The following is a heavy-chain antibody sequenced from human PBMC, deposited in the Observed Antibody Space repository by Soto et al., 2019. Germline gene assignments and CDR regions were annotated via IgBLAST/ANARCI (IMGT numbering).Heavy chain of an antibody. CDR1: GGTFSSYS. D-gene: IGHD1-26*01. J-gene: IGHJ4*02. CDR3: ARDGGRHSGGIDY. V-gene: IGHV1-69*01. CDR2: IIPIFGTA. Sequence: QVQLVQYGAEVQKPGSSVKVSCKASGGTFSSYSITWVRQAPGQGLEGMGEIIPIFGTANYAQKFKGRVTITADESTSTADVELSSLRSEDTAVYYCARDGGRHSGGIDYWGQGTLVTVSS.